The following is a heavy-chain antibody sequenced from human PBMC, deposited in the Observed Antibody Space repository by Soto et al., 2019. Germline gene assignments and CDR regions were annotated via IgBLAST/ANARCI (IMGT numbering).Heavy chain of an antibody. J-gene: IGHJ5*02. CDR2: ISAYKGNT. Sequence: VASVKVSCKASGYTFTSYGISWVRQAPGQGLEWMGWISAYKGNTNYAQKLQGRVTMTTDTSTSTAYMELRSLRSDDTAVYYCARDDSGSYFGWFDPWGQGTLVTVSS. CDR3: ARDDSGSYFGWFDP. D-gene: IGHD1-26*01. CDR1: GYTFTSYG. V-gene: IGHV1-18*01.